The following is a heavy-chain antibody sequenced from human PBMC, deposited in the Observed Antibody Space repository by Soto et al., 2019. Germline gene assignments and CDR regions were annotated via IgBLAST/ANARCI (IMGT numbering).Heavy chain of an antibody. CDR3: GRLEGLATISYYFDY. CDR2: VYYSGST. J-gene: IGHJ4*02. V-gene: IGHV4-39*01. D-gene: IGHD3-9*01. CDR1: GGSVSSSSYY. Sequence: QLQLQESCPGLVKPSETLSLTCTVSGGSVSSSSYYWGWVRQPPGKWLEWIGSVYYSGSTYYNPSLESRVTISVDKSKNQFSLKLMSLSAADTAVYYCGRLEGLATISYYFDYWGQGALVTVSS.